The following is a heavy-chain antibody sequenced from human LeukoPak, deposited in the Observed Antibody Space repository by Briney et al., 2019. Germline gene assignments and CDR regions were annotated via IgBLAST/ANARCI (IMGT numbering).Heavy chain of an antibody. V-gene: IGHV5-51*01. J-gene: IGHJ3*02. Sequence: GESLKISCKGSGYSFTSYWIGWVRQMPGKGLEWMGIIYPGDSDTRYSPSFQGQVTISADKSISTAHLQWSSLKASDTAMYYCARRVTSCCPINAFDIWGQGTMVTVSS. CDR1: GYSFTSYW. CDR3: ARRVTSCCPINAFDI. D-gene: IGHD2-2*01. CDR2: IYPGDSDT.